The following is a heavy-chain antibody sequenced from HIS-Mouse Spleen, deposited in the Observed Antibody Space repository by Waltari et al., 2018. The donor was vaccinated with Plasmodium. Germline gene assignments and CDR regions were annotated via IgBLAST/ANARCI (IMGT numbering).Heavy chain of an antibody. CDR1: GGSFSGYY. Sequence: QVQLQQWGAGLLKPSETLSLTCAVYGGSFSGYYWSWIRQPPGKGLEWIGELNHSGSTNYNPSLKSRVTISVDTSKNQFSLKLSSVTAADTAVYYCARAAIRDAFDIWGQGTMVTVSS. CDR2: LNHSGST. V-gene: IGHV4-34*01. J-gene: IGHJ3*02. D-gene: IGHD3-9*01. CDR3: ARAAIRDAFDI.